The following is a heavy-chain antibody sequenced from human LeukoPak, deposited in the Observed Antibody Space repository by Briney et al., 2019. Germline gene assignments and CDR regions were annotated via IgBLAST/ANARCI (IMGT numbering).Heavy chain of an antibody. Sequence: GALRLSCAASGFTFSSYWMSWVRQAPGKGLEWVANIKQDGSEKYYVDSVKGRFTISRDNAKNSLHLQMNSLRAEDTAVYYCARSRYGSGSYYKFYYYYGMDVWGQGTTVTVSS. V-gene: IGHV3-7*01. CDR2: IKQDGSEK. CDR3: ARSRYGSGSYYKFYYYYGMDV. CDR1: GFTFSSYW. D-gene: IGHD3-10*01. J-gene: IGHJ6*02.